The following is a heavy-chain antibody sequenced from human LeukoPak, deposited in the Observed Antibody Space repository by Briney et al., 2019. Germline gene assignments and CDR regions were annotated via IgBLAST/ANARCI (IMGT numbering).Heavy chain of an antibody. Sequence: SETLSLTCAVYGGSFSGYYWSWIRQPPGKGLEWTGEINHSGSTNYNPSLKSRVTISVDTSKNQFSLKLSSVTAADTAVYYCARPRLTGVGIDYWGQGTLVTVSS. J-gene: IGHJ4*02. CDR2: INHSGST. CDR1: GGSFSGYY. CDR3: ARPRLTGVGIDY. V-gene: IGHV4-34*01. D-gene: IGHD7-27*01.